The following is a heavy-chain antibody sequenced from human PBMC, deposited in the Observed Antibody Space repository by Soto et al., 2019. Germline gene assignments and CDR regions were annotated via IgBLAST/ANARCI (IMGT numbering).Heavy chain of an antibody. V-gene: IGHV1-3*01. CDR1: GYTFTKYA. J-gene: IGHJ4*02. CDR2: INAGNGNT. D-gene: IGHD5-12*01. CDR3: ARVSGYYLPDY. Sequence: GGSVKGSCKASGYTFTKYAMHWGGQAPGQRLEWMGWINAGNGNTKYSQKFQGRVTITRDTSASTAYMELSSLRSEDTAVYYCARVSGYYLPDYWGQGTLVTVSS.